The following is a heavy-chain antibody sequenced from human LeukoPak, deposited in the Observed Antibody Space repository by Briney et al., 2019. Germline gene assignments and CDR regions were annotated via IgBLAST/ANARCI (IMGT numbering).Heavy chain of an antibody. CDR2: ISYDGSNN. CDR3: ARDPYRDYDGSGYYYYYYGMDV. Sequence: GRSLRLSCAASGFTFSSYGMHWVRQAPGKGLEWVVVISYDGSNNYYADSVKGRFTISRDNSKNTLYLQMNSLRAEDTAVYYCARDPYRDYDGSGYYYYYYGMDVWGQGTTVTVSS. V-gene: IGHV3-30*19. D-gene: IGHD3-10*01. CDR1: GFTFSSYG. J-gene: IGHJ6*02.